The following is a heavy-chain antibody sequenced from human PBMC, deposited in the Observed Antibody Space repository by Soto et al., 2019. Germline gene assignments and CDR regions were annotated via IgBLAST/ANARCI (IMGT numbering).Heavy chain of an antibody. V-gene: IGHV3-21*01. CDR3: ARGYDVVRVPVAIRVGYFDH. J-gene: IGHJ4*02. D-gene: IGHD3-16*01. CDR2: ISATGSDI. CDR1: GSTFSSHT. Sequence: EVDLVESGGGLAKPGGALRLSCTDSGSTFSSHTMNWVRQAPGKGLEWVSSISATGSDIYYGDSVMGRFTISRDNAKNSLYLQLNNLRVEDTAVYYCARGYDVVRVPVAIRVGYFDHWGQGTVVTVSS.